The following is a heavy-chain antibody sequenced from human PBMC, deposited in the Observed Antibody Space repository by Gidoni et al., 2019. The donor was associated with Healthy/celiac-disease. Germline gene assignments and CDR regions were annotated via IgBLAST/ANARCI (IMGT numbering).Heavy chain of an antibody. J-gene: IGHJ4*02. CDR3: AKGNGVGLSGPS. V-gene: IGHV3-23*01. Sequence: EVQLLESGGGLVQPGGSLRLSCAASGFTFSSYAMGWVRQAPGKGLEWVSAISGSGGSTYYADSVKGRFTISRDNSKNTLYLQMNSLRAEDTAVYYCAKGNGVGLSGPSWGQGTLVTVSS. CDR1: GFTFSSYA. D-gene: IGHD1-1*01. CDR2: ISGSGGST.